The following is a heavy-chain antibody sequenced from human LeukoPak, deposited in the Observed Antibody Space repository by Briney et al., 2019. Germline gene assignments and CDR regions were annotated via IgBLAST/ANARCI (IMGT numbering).Heavy chain of an antibody. J-gene: IGHJ6*03. V-gene: IGHV4-59*01. D-gene: IGHD5-12*01. CDR3: ARVATDRRYYYYMDV. Sequence: PSETLSLTCTVSGGSISSYYWSWIRQPPGKGLEWIGYIYYSGSTNYNPSLKSRVTISVDTSKNQFSLKLSSVTAADTAVYYCARVATDRRYYYYMDVWGKGTTVTVPS. CDR2: IYYSGST. CDR1: GGSISSYY.